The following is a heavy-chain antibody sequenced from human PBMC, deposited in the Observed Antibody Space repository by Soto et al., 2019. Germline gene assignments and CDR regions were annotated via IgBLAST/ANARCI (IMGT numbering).Heavy chain of an antibody. CDR2: LLYNGYTQ. V-gene: IGHV3-30*04. CDR3: ARATNVISWPYYFDY. CDR1: GFTFTNFG. D-gene: IGHD6-13*01. J-gene: IGHJ4*02. Sequence: QVQLVESGGGVVQPGRSLRLSCAASGFTFTNFGLHWVRQAPDKGLEWVAVLLYNGYTQYYADSVKGRFTISGDNSKNTLYLQMDSLQPEDTAVYYCARATNVISWPYYFDYWGLGTLVAVSS.